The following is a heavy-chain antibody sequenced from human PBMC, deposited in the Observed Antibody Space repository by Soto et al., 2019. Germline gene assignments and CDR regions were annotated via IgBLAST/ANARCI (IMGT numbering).Heavy chain of an antibody. D-gene: IGHD1-26*01. CDR1: AYTFTSYG. CDR3: ASGHPTSAGGIAFEY. Sequence: QVQLVQSGAEVKKPGASVKVSCKASAYTFTSYGISLLRQAPGQGLEWMGRISAFNGNTNYAQKLQGRVTLTTDTSTSSAYLELRSLASHDTAVYYFASGHPTSAGGIAFEYWGQRSLVTVYS. J-gene: IGHJ4*02. V-gene: IGHV1-18*04. CDR2: ISAFNGNT.